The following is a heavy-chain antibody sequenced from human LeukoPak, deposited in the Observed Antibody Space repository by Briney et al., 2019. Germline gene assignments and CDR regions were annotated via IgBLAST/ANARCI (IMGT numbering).Heavy chain of an antibody. CDR2: INHSGST. Sequence: SETLSLTCAVYGGSFSGYYWSWIRQPPGKGLEWIGEINHSGSTNYNPPLKSRVTISVDTSKNQFSLKVNSVTAADTAVYYCARHGWARNDVRNWFEPWGQGTLVTVSS. V-gene: IGHV4-34*01. CDR3: ARHGWARNDVRNWFEP. J-gene: IGHJ5*02. D-gene: IGHD1-1*01. CDR1: GGSFSGYY.